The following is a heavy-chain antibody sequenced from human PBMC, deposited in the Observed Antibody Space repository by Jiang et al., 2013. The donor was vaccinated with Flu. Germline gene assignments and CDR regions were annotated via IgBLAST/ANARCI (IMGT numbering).Heavy chain of an antibody. J-gene: IGHJ6*02. D-gene: IGHD3-10*01. Sequence: TNYNPSLKSRVTISVDTSKNQFSLKLSSVTAADTAVYYCARANPLRGYGMDVWGQGTTVTVSS. CDR2: T. V-gene: IGHV4-34*01. CDR3: ARANPLRGYGMDV.